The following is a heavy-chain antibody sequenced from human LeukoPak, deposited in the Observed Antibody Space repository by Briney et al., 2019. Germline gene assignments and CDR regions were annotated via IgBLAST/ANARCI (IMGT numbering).Heavy chain of an antibody. D-gene: IGHD2-15*01. V-gene: IGHV7-4-1*02. CDR1: GYTFTSYA. Sequence: ASVKVSCKASGYTFTSYAMNWVRQAPGQGLEWMGWINTNTGNPTYAQGFTGRFVFSLDTSVSTAYLQISSLRAEDTAVYYCARRAVVAATSGEDYYYYMDVWGKGTTVTISS. CDR3: ARRAVVAATSGEDYYYYMDV. J-gene: IGHJ6*03. CDR2: INTNTGNP.